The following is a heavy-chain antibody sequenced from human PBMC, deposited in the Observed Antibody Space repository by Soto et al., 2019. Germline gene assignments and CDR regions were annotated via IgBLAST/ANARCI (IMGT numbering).Heavy chain of an antibody. Sequence: GGSLRLSCAASGFSFSSYGMHWFRQAPGKGLEWVAVISYDGSNKYYADSVKGRFTISRDNSKNTLYLQMNSLRAEDTAVYYCANPIVGATWRPHDAFDIWGQGTMVTVSS. J-gene: IGHJ3*02. V-gene: IGHV3-30*18. CDR3: ANPIVGATWRPHDAFDI. CDR1: GFSFSSYG. D-gene: IGHD1-26*01. CDR2: ISYDGSNK.